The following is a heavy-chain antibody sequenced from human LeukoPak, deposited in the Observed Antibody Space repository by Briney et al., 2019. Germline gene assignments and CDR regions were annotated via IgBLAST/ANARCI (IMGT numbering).Heavy chain of an antibody. CDR2: ISSSSSTI. V-gene: IGHV3-48*04. CDR3: ARDFPYCSSTSCYEYYYYMDV. J-gene: IGHJ6*03. CDR1: GFTFSSYS. Sequence: GGSLRLSCAASGFTFSSYSMNWVRQAPGKGLEWVSYISSSSSTIYYADSVKGRFTISRDNAKNSLYLQMNSLRAEDTAVYYCARDFPYCSSTSCYEYYYYMDVWGKGTTVTVSS. D-gene: IGHD2-2*01.